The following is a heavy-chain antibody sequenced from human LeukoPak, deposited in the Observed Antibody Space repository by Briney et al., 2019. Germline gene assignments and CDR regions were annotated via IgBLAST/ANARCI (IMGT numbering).Heavy chain of an antibody. D-gene: IGHD1-26*01. CDR1: GGSISSGGYY. CDR2: IYHSGST. J-gene: IGHJ4*02. CDR3: ARVLLGATGYFDY. V-gene: IGHV4-30-2*01. Sequence: SETLSLTCTVSGGSISSGGYYWSWIRQPPGKGLEWIGYIYHSGSTYYNPSLKSRVTISVDRSKNQFSLKLSSVTAADTAVYYCARVLLGATGYFDYWGQGTLVTVSS.